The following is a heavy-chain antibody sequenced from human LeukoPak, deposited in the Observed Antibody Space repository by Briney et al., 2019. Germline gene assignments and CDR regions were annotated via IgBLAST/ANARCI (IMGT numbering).Heavy chain of an antibody. Sequence: SETLSLTCTVSGGAISSYYWSWIRQPPGKGLEWIGYIYYSGSTNDNPSLKSRVTMSVDTSKNQFSLKLSSVTAADTAVYYCARAVQWLGVFAPWGQGTLVTVPS. D-gene: IGHD6-19*01. V-gene: IGHV4-59*01. CDR3: ARAVQWLGVFAP. J-gene: IGHJ5*02. CDR2: IYYSGST. CDR1: GGAISSYY.